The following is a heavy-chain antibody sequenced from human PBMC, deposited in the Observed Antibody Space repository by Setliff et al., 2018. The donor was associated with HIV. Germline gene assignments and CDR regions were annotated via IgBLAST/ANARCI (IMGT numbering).Heavy chain of an antibody. CDR3: ASRVYYYDTYRVLREEGFDP. Sequence: SETLSLTCTVSGGSISSHYWSWIRQPPGKGLEWIGSIYYSGSTNYNPSLKSRVTISVDTSKNQFSLNLTSVTAADTAVYYCASRVYYYDTYRVLREEGFDPWGQGTLVTVS. D-gene: IGHD3-22*01. V-gene: IGHV4-59*08. CDR2: IYYSGST. CDR1: GGSISSHY. J-gene: IGHJ5*02.